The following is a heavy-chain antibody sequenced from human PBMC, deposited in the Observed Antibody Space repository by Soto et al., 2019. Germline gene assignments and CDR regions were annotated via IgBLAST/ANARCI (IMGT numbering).Heavy chain of an antibody. Sequence: PGGSLRLSCAASGFSFSGKTMHWVRQAPGKGLEWVSGISGGTGTTYYADSVKGRFTISRDNSKNTVYLQMNSLRAEDTALYYCATVLSAAFDIWGQGTMVTVAS. J-gene: IGHJ3*02. CDR2: ISGGTGTT. CDR1: GFSFSGKT. V-gene: IGHV3-23*01. CDR3: ATVLSAAFDI.